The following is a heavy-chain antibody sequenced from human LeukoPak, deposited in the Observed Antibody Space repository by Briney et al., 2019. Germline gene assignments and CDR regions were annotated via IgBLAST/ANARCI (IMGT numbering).Heavy chain of an antibody. V-gene: IGHV4-4*02. CDR3: ARRHSSSSYGMDV. CDR2: IYHSGST. Sequence: SETLSLTCAVSGGSISSSNWWSWVRQPPGKGLEWIGEIYHSGSTNCNPSLKSRVTISVDKSKNQFSLKLSSVTAADTAVYYCARRHSSSSYGMDVWGQGTTVTVSS. J-gene: IGHJ6*02. D-gene: IGHD6-13*01. CDR1: GGSISSSNW.